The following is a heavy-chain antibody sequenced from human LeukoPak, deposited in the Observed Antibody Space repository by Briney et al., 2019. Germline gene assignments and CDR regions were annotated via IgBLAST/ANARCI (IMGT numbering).Heavy chain of an antibody. Sequence: GGSLRLSCAASGFRFSDYWMNWVRQAPGKGLEWVASINQGGSEKHYVDSLRGRFTISRDNAKNSLYLQMSSLRVVDTAVYYCARDGVAAGLCFDSWGQGTLVTVSS. D-gene: IGHD2-15*01. V-gene: IGHV3-7*03. CDR1: GFRFSDYW. CDR3: ARDGVAAGLCFDS. J-gene: IGHJ4*02. CDR2: INQGGSEK.